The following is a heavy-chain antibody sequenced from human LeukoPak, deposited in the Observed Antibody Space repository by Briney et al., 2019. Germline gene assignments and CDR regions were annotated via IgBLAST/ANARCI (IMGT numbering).Heavy chain of an antibody. J-gene: IGHJ5*02. CDR3: ARQGVNTIAVAGTGWFDP. CDR2: IYYSGST. Sequence: SETLSLTCTVSGGSISSYYWSWIRQPPGKGLEWIGYIYYSGSTNYNPSLKSRVTISVDTSKNQFSLKLSSVTAADTAVYYCARQGVNTIAVAGTGWFDPWGQGTLVTVSS. CDR1: GGSISSYY. V-gene: IGHV4-59*08. D-gene: IGHD6-19*01.